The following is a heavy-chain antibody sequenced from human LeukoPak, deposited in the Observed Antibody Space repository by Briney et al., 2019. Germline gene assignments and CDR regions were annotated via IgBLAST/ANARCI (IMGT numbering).Heavy chain of an antibody. CDR2: MNHNSGNT. CDR1: VYTFTIYD. Sequence: GSSVKVSCKASVYTFTIYDIYWVRQATGQGREWMGWMNHNSGNTGYAQKLQGRVTMTSNTSKSPASMELSTLTAEDTAVYSCASVGGSGRDYWGQGTLVTVSS. D-gene: IGHD3-10*01. CDR3: ASVGGSGRDY. J-gene: IGHJ4*02. V-gene: IGHV1-8*01.